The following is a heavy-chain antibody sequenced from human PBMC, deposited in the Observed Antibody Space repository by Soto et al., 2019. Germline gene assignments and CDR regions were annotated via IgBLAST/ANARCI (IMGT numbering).Heavy chain of an antibody. V-gene: IGHV3-33*01. D-gene: IGHD3-22*01. CDR3: ARDDDYEANAFDY. CDR2: IWNDGIRK. CDR1: GFTFSRYG. Sequence: GGSLRLFCAASGFTFSRYGMHWVRQAPGKGLEWVALIWNDGIRKVYVDSVKGRFTISRDNSKNTLDLQVNSLRAEDTAVYYCARDDDYEANAFDYWGPGTLVTVSS. J-gene: IGHJ4*02.